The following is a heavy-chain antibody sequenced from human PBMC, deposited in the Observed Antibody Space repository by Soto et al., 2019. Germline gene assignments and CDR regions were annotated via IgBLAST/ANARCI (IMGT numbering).Heavy chain of an antibody. CDR1: GGSISSGGYS. CDR2: IYHSGST. CDR3: ARVRYYYDRSGYDSATFDI. Sequence: SETLSLTCAVSGGSISSGGYSWSWIRQPPGKGLEWIGYIYHSGSTYYNPSLKSRVTISVDRSKNQFSLKLSSVTAADTAVYYCARVRYYYDRSGYDSATFDIWGQGTMVTVSS. D-gene: IGHD3-22*01. J-gene: IGHJ3*02. V-gene: IGHV4-30-2*01.